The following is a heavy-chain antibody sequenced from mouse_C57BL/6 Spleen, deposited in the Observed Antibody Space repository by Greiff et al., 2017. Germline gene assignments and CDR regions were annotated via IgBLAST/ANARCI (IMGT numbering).Heavy chain of an antibody. CDR3: AREYYDYGGFDY. J-gene: IGHJ2*01. D-gene: IGHD2-4*01. CDR1: GFTFSSYA. Sequence: DVMLVESGGGLVKPGGSLKLSCAASGFTFSSYAMSWVRQTPEKRLEWVATISDGGSYTYYPDNVKGRFTISRDNAKNNLYLQMSHLKSEDTAMYYCAREYYDYGGFDYWGQGTTLTVSS. V-gene: IGHV5-4*01. CDR2: ISDGGSYT.